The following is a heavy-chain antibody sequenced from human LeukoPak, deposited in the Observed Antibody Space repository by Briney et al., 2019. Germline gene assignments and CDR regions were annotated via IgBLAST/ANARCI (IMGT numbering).Heavy chain of an antibody. J-gene: IGHJ4*02. Sequence: PGGSLRLSCAASGFTFSSHAMSWVRQAPGKGLEWVSAVSGSGSTTYYADSVKGRFTIPRDNSKNTLYLQMNSLRAEDTAVYYCAKDPLVRGVTYDYWGQGTLVTVSS. CDR2: VSGSGSTT. V-gene: IGHV3-23*01. CDR1: GFTFSSHA. CDR3: AKDPLVRGVTYDY. D-gene: IGHD3-10*01.